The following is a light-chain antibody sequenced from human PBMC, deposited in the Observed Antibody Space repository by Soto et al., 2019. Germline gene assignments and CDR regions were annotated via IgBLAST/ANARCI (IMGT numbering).Light chain of an antibody. J-gene: IGLJ3*02. CDR3: YSYEGGRV. Sequence: QSVLTQPASVSGSPGRSITISCTGTISNVGSYNLVSWYQQHPGKAPKLIIYEVNKRPSGVSNRFSGSKSGNTASLTISGLQTEDEADYYCYSYEGGRVFGGGTKLTVL. CDR1: ISNVGSYNL. V-gene: IGLV2-23*02. CDR2: EVN.